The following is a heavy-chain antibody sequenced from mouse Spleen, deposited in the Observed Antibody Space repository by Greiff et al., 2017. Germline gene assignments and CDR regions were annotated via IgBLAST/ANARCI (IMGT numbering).Heavy chain of an antibody. CDR2: INPSSGYT. J-gene: IGHJ4*01. CDR1: GYTFTSYT. CDR3: ARNDHYYAMDY. V-gene: IGHV1-4*01. Sequence: VQLKQSGAELARPGASVKMSCKASGYTFTSYTMHRVKQRPGQGLEWIGYINPSSGYTKYNQKFKDKATLTADKSSSTAYMQLSSLTSEDSAVYYCARNDHYYAMDYWGQGTSVTVSS.